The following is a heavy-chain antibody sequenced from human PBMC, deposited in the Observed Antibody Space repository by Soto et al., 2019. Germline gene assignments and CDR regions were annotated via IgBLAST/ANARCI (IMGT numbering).Heavy chain of an antibody. V-gene: IGHV1-18*01. CDR1: GYIFTRYG. J-gene: IGHJ6*02. D-gene: IGHD2-15*01. CDR2: SSAYNGDT. CDR3: AREGYWSGGGCALYSHDYFGMDV. Sequence: QVQLVQSGAEVKKPGASVKVSCKASGYIFTRYGITWVRQAPGQGREWMGWSSAYNGDTNYAENFQGRVTMTTDTSTSTAYMEMRCLTSDDTAVYYCAREGYWSGGGCALYSHDYFGMDVWCQGTTVSVSS.